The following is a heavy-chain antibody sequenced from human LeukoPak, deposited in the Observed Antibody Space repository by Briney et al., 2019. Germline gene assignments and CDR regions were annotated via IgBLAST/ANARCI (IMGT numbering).Heavy chain of an antibody. CDR3: ARGQRGGDYQGY. CDR2: ISWNSGNL. Sequence: RSGRSLRLSCAASGFTFDDYAMHWVRQAPGKGLEWVSGISWNSGNLGYADSVKGRFTISRDNAKNSLYLQMNSLRAEDTAVYYCARGQRGGDYQGYWGQGTLVTVSS. V-gene: IGHV3-9*01. D-gene: IGHD2-21*02. J-gene: IGHJ4*02. CDR1: GFTFDDYA.